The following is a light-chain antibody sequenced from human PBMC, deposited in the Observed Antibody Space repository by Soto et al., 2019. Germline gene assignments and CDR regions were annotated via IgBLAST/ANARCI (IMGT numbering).Light chain of an antibody. CDR2: DAY. CDR1: QSVSSSY. CDR3: QQRHMWPIT. Sequence: IVLTHSPGTLSFSPGERAALSGRASQSVSSSYLAWYQQKPGQAPRLLIYDAYNRATGIPPRFSGSGSGTDFTLTISSLEPEDSAVYYCQQRHMWPITFGQGTKWIS. V-gene: IGKV3D-20*02. J-gene: IGKJ1*01.